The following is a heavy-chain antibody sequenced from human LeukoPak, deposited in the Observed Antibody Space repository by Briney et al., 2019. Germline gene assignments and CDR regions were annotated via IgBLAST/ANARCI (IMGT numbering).Heavy chain of an antibody. CDR1: GGSISSYY. CDR3: ARNIVGPRQIDY. V-gene: IGHV4-59*01. Sequence: PSETLSLTCTVSGGSISSYYWSWIRQPPGKGLEWIGYIYHSGTTNYNPSHKSRVTISVDTSKSQFSLKLSSVTAAGTAIYYCARNIVGPRQIDYWGQGTLVTVSS. J-gene: IGHJ4*02. CDR2: IYHSGTT. D-gene: IGHD1-26*01.